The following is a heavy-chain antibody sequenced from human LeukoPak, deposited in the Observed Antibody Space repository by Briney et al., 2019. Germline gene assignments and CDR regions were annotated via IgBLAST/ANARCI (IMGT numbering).Heavy chain of an antibody. Sequence: GGSLRLSCAASGFTVSSNYMSWVRQAPGKGLEWVSVIYGGGSTYYADPVKGRFTISRDNSKNTLYLQMNSLRAEDTAVYYCAREDHYSSTIVGTGGDAFDIWGQGTMVTVSS. V-gene: IGHV3-53*01. J-gene: IGHJ3*02. D-gene: IGHD6-13*01. CDR1: GFTVSSNY. CDR2: IYGGGST. CDR3: AREDHYSSTIVGTGGDAFDI.